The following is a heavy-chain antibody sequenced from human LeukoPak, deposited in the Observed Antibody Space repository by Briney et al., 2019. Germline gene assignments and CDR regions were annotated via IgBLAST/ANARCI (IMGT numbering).Heavy chain of an antibody. V-gene: IGHV3-11*04. D-gene: IGHD4-17*01. CDR1: GFTFSDYY. CDR2: ISSSGSTI. Sequence: PGGSLRLSCAASGFTFSDYYMSWIRQAPGKGLEWVSYISSSGSTIYYADSVKGRFTISRDNAKNSLYLQMNSLRAEDTAVHYCARNGDYASDAFDIWGQGTMVTVSS. CDR3: ARNGDYASDAFDI. J-gene: IGHJ3*02.